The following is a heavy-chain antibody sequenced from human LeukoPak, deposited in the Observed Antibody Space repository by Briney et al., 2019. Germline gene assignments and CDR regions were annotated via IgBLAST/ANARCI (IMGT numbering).Heavy chain of an antibody. J-gene: IGHJ4*02. D-gene: IGHD3-22*01. CDR3: ARVKGADSSAYTDY. V-gene: IGHV3-43*01. Sequence: PGGSLRLSCAASGFTVSSNYMSWVRQAPGKGLEWVSLISWDGRSTYYADSVKGRFTIFRDNSKNSLYLQMNSLRTDDTALYYCARVKGADSSAYTDYWGQGTLVTVSS. CDR1: GFTVSSNY. CDR2: ISWDGRST.